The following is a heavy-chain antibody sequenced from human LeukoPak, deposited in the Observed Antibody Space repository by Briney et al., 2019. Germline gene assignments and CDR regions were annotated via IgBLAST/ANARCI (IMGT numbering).Heavy chain of an antibody. CDR1: GGSFSGYY. D-gene: IGHD3-22*01. CDR2: INHSGST. V-gene: IGHV4-34*01. Sequence: SETLSLTCAVYGGSFSGYYWSWIRQPPGKGLEWIGEINHSGSTNYNPSLKSRVTIPVDTSKNQFSLKLSSVTAADTAVYYCARGRRRGYYYDSSGYSPPDYWGQGTLVTVSS. CDR3: ARGRRRGYYYDSSGYSPPDY. J-gene: IGHJ4*02.